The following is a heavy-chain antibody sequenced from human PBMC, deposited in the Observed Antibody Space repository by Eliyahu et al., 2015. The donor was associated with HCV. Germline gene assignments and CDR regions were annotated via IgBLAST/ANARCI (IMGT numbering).Heavy chain of an antibody. D-gene: IGHD6-13*01. J-gene: IGHJ4*02. V-gene: IGHV3-9*01. CDR2: ISWNSDSI. CDR3: VKDGGGRGPAAGSRGLDS. CDR1: GFTFDDYA. Sequence: EVQLVESGGGLVQPGRSLRLSCXASGFTFDDYAMHWFRQAPEKGLXWVSGISWNSDSIDYADSVKGRFTXSRDNARNSLYLQMNSLRPEDTALYYCVKDGGGRGPAAGSRGLDSWGQGTLVTVSS.